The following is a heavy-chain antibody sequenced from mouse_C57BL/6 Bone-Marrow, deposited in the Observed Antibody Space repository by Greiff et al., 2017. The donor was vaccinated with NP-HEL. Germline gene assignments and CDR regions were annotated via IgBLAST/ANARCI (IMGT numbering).Heavy chain of an antibody. CDR2: IRSKSNNYAT. CDR3: VRDSIWYFDV. CDR1: GFSFTTYA. V-gene: IGHV10-1*01. J-gene: IGHJ1*03. D-gene: IGHD2-10*02. Sequence: EVKLMESGGGLVQPKGSLKLSCAASGFSFTTYAMNWVRQAPGKGLEWVARIRSKSNNYATYYADSVKDSFTISRDDSESMLYLQMNNLKTEDTAMYYCVRDSIWYFDVWGTGATVTVSS.